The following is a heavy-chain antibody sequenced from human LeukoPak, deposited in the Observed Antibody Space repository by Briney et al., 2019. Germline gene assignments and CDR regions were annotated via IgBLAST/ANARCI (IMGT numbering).Heavy chain of an antibody. D-gene: IGHD3-10*01. CDR2: INWNGGST. CDR3: ARPYYGSGNYRDPFDY. J-gene: IGHJ4*02. V-gene: IGHV3-20*04. Sequence: GGSLRLSCAASGFILDDYGMSWVRQAPGKGLEWVSGINWNGGSTGYADSVKGRFTISRDNAKNSLYLQMNSLRAEDTALYYCARPYYGSGNYRDPFDYWGQGTLVTVSS. CDR1: GFILDDYG.